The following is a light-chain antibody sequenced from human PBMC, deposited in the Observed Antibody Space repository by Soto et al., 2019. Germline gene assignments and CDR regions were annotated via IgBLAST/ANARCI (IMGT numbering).Light chain of an antibody. Sequence: DIQMTQSPSSLSASVGDRDSITCRASQGISNYLAWYQQKPGEVPNLLIYSASTLQSGVPSRFSGSGSGTDFTLTISSLQPEDVANYYCQKYNSAPPTFGQGTKVEIK. CDR3: QKYNSAPPT. J-gene: IGKJ1*01. CDR2: SAS. V-gene: IGKV1-27*01. CDR1: QGISNY.